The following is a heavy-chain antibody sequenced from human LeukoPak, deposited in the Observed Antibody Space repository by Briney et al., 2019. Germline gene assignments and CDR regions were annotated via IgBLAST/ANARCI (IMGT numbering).Heavy chain of an antibody. CDR2: IYTSGST. J-gene: IGHJ3*02. CDR3: ARVIYDYVWGSYRFGAFDI. Sequence: PSETLSLTCTVSGGSTSSYYWSWIRQPAGKGLEWIGRIYTSGSTNYNPSLKSRVTMSVDTSKNQFSLKLSSVTAADTAVYYCARVIYDYVWGSYRFGAFDIWGQGTMVTVSS. V-gene: IGHV4-4*07. CDR1: GGSTSSYY. D-gene: IGHD3-16*02.